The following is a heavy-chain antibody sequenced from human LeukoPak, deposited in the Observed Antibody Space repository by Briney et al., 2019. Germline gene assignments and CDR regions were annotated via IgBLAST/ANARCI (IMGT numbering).Heavy chain of an antibody. CDR3: ARDQGGGEDY. D-gene: IGHD3-16*01. V-gene: IGHV3-74*01. J-gene: IGHJ4*02. Sequence: GGSLRLSCVASGFTFSMYWMHWVRQVPGKGLVWVSHINRDGSTTNHADSVKGRFTISRDNAKNTLFLQMNSLRAEDTAVYYCARDQGGGEDYWGRGTLVTVSS. CDR2: INRDGSTT. CDR1: GFTFSMYW.